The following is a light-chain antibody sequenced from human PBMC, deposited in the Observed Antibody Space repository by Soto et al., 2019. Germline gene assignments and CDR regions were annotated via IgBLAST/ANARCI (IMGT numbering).Light chain of an antibody. Sequence: DIQMTQSPSTLSASVGDRFTITCRASQVISNDLGWYQQKPGKAPNRLIYAASSLKSGVPSRFSGSGSGTEFTLTISSLQPDDFATYYCQQYSTYSTFGQGTRLEIK. CDR3: QQYSTYST. V-gene: IGKV1-17*01. CDR1: QVISND. J-gene: IGKJ5*01. CDR2: AAS.